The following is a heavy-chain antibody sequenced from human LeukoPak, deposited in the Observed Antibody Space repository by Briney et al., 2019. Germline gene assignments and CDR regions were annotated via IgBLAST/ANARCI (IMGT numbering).Heavy chain of an antibody. CDR1: GFIFSSYG. CDR3: ALVVYYYGSGSYSPFDY. Sequence: PGGSLRLSCAASGFIFSSYGMRWVRQAPGKGLEWVAVISYDGSNKHYADSVKGRFTISRDNSKNTLYLQMNSLRAEDTAVYYCALVVYYYGSGSYSPFDYWGQGTLVTVSS. J-gene: IGHJ4*02. D-gene: IGHD3-10*01. V-gene: IGHV3-30*03. CDR2: ISYDGSNK.